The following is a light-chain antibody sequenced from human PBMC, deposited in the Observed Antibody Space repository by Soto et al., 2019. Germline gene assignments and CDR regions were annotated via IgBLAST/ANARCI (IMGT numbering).Light chain of an antibody. J-gene: IGLJ1*01. V-gene: IGLV2-14*01. CDR3: SSLTSRFTFV. Sequence: QSVLTQPASVSGSPGQSIAISCTGTRSDVGAYNYVSWYQQHPGKAPKPMISEVTNRPSGVSDRFSGSKSGNTASLTISGLQAEDEADYYCSSLTSRFTFVFGTGTKVTVL. CDR2: EVT. CDR1: RSDVGAYNY.